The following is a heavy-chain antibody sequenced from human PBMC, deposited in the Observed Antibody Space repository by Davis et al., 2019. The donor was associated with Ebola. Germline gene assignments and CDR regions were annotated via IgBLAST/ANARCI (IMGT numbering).Heavy chain of an antibody. D-gene: IGHD3-22*01. Sequence: GESLKISCAASGFTFSSYWMSWVRQAPGKGLEWVSTISDSGGTTYYADSVKGRFTISRDNSKNTLYLQMNSLRADDTAVYYCAKSISMFFRSSGPVYWGQGTLVTVSS. J-gene: IGHJ4*02. CDR1: GFTFSSYW. V-gene: IGHV3-23*01. CDR2: ISDSGGTT. CDR3: AKSISMFFRSSGPVY.